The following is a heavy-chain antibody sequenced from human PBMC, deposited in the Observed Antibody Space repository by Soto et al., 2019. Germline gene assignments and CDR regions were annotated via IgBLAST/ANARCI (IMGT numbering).Heavy chain of an antibody. CDR1: GDSVSNGNSY. CDR3: ARGGAYYYYYGMDV. J-gene: IGHJ6*02. V-gene: IGHV4-61*01. Sequence: SETLSLTCTVSGDSVSNGNSYWSWIRHPPGKGLEWIGYTYYSGSTNYNPSLKSRVTISVDTSKNQFSLRLSSVTAADTAVYYCARGGAYYYYYGMDVWGQGTTVTVSS. CDR2: TYYSGST.